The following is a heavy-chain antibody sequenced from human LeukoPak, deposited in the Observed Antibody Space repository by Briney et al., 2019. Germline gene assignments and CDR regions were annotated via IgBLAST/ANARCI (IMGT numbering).Heavy chain of an antibody. D-gene: IGHD6-19*01. Sequence: SETLSLTCTVSGGSISSYYWSWIRQPPGKGLEWIGYIYYSGSTNYNPSLKSRVTISVDTSKNQFSLKLSSVTAADTAVYYCARKGRPYSSGWYQGNFDYWGQGTLVTVSS. V-gene: IGHV4-59*01. CDR2: IYYSGST. J-gene: IGHJ4*02. CDR3: ARKGRPYSSGWYQGNFDY. CDR1: GGSISSYY.